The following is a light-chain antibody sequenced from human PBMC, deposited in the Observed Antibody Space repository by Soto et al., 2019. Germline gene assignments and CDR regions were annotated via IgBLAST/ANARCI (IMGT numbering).Light chain of an antibody. Sequence: QSVLTQPRSVSGSPGQSVTISCTGARSDVGGYNYVSWYQQHAGKAPKLMIYDVSKRPSGVPDRFSASKSGNTASLTISGLQAEDEADYYCCSYAGNYVYVFGTGTKQTVL. CDR1: RSDVGGYNY. CDR3: CSYAGNYVYV. CDR2: DVS. V-gene: IGLV2-11*01. J-gene: IGLJ1*01.